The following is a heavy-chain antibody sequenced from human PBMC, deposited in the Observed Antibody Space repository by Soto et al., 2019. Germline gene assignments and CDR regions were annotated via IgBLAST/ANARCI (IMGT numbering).Heavy chain of an antibody. CDR2: INPSGGST. CDR1: GYTFTSYC. Sequence: GASVKVSCKASGYTFTSYCMHWVRQAPGQGLEWMGIINPSGGSTSYAQKFQGRVTMTRDTSTSTVYMELSSLRSEDTAVYYCARGEENYYDSSGYYYDYWGQGTLVTVSS. J-gene: IGHJ4*02. D-gene: IGHD3-22*01. CDR3: ARGEENYYDSSGYYYDY. V-gene: IGHV1-46*01.